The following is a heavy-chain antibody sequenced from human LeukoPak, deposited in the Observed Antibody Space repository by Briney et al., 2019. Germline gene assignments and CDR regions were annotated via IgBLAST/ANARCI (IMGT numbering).Heavy chain of an antibody. Sequence: SETLSLTCTVSGGSISSYYWSWIRQPAGKGLEWIGRIYTSGSTNYNPSLKSRVTMSVDTSKNQFSLKLSSVTAADTAVYYCARGDSGSYDDAFDIWAKGQWSPSLQ. J-gene: IGHJ3*02. CDR1: GGSISSYY. CDR3: ARGDSGSYDDAFDI. V-gene: IGHV4-4*07. CDR2: IYTSGST. D-gene: IGHD1-26*01.